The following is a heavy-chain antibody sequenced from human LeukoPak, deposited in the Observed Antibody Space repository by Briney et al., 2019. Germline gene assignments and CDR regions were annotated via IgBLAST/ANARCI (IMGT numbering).Heavy chain of an antibody. D-gene: IGHD3-22*01. Sequence: GGSLRLSCAASGFTFDDYGMSWVRQAPGRGVEWVSGINWNGGSTGYADSVKGRFTISRDNAKNSLYLQMNSLRAEDTALYYCARDPGVYYDSSGYSYNWFDPWGQGTLVTVSS. J-gene: IGHJ5*02. CDR2: INWNGGST. CDR3: ARDPGVYYDSSGYSYNWFDP. CDR1: GFTFDDYG. V-gene: IGHV3-20*04.